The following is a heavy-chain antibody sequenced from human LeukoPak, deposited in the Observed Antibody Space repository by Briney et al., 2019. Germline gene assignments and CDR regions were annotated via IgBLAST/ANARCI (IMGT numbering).Heavy chain of an antibody. CDR2: IRYDGSNK. Sequence: GGSLRLSCAASGFTFSSYEMNWVRQAPGKGLEWVAFIRYDGSNKYYADSVKGRFTISRDNSKNTLYLQMNSLRAEDTAVYYCARGDNWGYAFDIWGQGTMVTVSS. V-gene: IGHV3-30*02. D-gene: IGHD7-27*01. CDR3: ARGDNWGYAFDI. J-gene: IGHJ3*02. CDR1: GFTFSSYE.